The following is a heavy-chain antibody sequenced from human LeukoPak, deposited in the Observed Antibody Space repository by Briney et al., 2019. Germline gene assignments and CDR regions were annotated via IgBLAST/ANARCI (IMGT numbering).Heavy chain of an antibody. Sequence: ASVKVSCKASGYTFTSYAMNWVRQAPGQGLEWMGWINTNTGNPTYAQGFTGRFVFSLDTSVSTAYLQISSLKAEDTAVYYCARDPIFGVVTTYPHWGQGTLVTVSS. CDR3: ARDPIFGVVTTYPH. CDR1: GYTFTSYA. D-gene: IGHD3-3*01. CDR2: INTNTGNP. J-gene: IGHJ4*02. V-gene: IGHV7-4-1*02.